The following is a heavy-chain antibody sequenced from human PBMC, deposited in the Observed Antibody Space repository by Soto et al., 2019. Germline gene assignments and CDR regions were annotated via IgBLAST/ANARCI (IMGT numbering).Heavy chain of an antibody. D-gene: IGHD3-10*01. J-gene: IGHJ6*02. Sequence: EVQLVESGGGLVQPGGSLRLSCAASGFTFSDYWIHWVRQAPGKGLMWVSRIKGDGSTTKYADSVKGRFTVSRDNAKNTLYLQMNSLRAEDTALYYCARGIRGHYGKDVWGQGTTVSVSS. V-gene: IGHV3-74*01. CDR1: GFTFSDYW. CDR2: IKGDGSTT. CDR3: ARGIRGHYGKDV.